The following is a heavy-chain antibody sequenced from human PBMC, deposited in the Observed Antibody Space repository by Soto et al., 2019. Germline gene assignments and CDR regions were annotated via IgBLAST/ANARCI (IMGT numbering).Heavy chain of an antibody. CDR1: GGSISSGGYY. CDR2: IYYSGST. CDR3: ARDQGYSYGNLRFSDAFDI. J-gene: IGHJ3*02. D-gene: IGHD5-18*01. Sequence: QVQLQESGPGLVKPSQTLSLTCTVSGGSISSGGYYWSWIRQHPGKGLEWIGYIYYSGSTYYNPSLKSRVTISVDTSKNQFSLKLSSVTAADTAVYYCARDQGYSYGNLRFSDAFDIWGQGTMVTVSS. V-gene: IGHV4-31*03.